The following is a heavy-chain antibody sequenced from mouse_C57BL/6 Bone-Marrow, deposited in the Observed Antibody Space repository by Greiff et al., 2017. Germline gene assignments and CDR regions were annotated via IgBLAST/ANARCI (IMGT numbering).Heavy chain of an antibody. J-gene: IGHJ1*03. CDR3: ASTFITTVVAKRYFDV. CDR2: IDPSDSYT. CDR1: GYTFTSYW. Sequence: QVQLQQPGAELVRPGTSVKLSCKASGYTFTSYWMHWVKQRPGQGLEWIGVIDPSDSYTNYNQKFKGKATLTVDTSSSTAYMQLSRLTSEDSAVYYCASTFITTVVAKRYFDVWGTGTTVTVSS. D-gene: IGHD1-1*01. V-gene: IGHV1-59*01.